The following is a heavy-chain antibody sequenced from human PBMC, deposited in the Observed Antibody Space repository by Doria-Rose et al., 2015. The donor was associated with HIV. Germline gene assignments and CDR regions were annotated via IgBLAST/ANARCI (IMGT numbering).Heavy chain of an antibody. D-gene: IGHD6-13*01. CDR1: GVSLSSPGMG. J-gene: IGHJ4*02. Sequence: QITLKVSGPVLVKPTETLTLTCTVSGVSLSSPGMGVSWIRQPPGKALEWLANTFSDDERSYKTSLKSRLTISRGTSKSQVVLTMTDMDPVDTATYYCARIKSSRWYHKYYFDFWGQGTLVIASA. V-gene: IGHV2-26*01. CDR2: TFSDDER. CDR3: ARIKSSRWYHKYYFDF.